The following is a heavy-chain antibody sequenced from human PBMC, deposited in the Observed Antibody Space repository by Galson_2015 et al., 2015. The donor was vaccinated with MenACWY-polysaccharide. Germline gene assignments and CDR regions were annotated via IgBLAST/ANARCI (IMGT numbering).Heavy chain of an antibody. D-gene: IGHD5-24*01. J-gene: IGHJ4*02. CDR1: GDSVSSNPAS. V-gene: IGHV6-1*01. CDR3: ARDRGRHSHGPPYYFDF. Sequence: CAISGDSVSSNPASWNWIRQSPSRGLEWLGRTYYRSQWDTDYAVSVKSRIAINADASRNQFSLQLNSVTPDDTAVYYCARDRGRHSHGPPYYFDFWGRGTLVTVSS. CDR2: TYYRSQWDT.